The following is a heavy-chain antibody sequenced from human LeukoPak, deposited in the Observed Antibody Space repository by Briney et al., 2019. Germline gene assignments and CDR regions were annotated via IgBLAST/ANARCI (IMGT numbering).Heavy chain of an antibody. V-gene: IGHV3-23*01. Sequence: GGSLRLSCAASGFTFSTYAMNWVRQAPGKGLEWVSVISVSGYSTYYADSVKGRFTISRDNSKNTLYLQMNSLRAEDTAVYYCAKPISSSWYHFDYWGQGTLVTVSS. D-gene: IGHD6-13*01. CDR1: GFTFSTYA. CDR2: ISVSGYST. J-gene: IGHJ4*02. CDR3: AKPISSSWYHFDY.